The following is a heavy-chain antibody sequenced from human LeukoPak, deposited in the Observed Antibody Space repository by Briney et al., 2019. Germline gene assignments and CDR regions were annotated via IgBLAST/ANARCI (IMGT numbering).Heavy chain of an antibody. V-gene: IGHV1-2*02. CDR3: ARVPFSDSSGYYYNLGAFDI. D-gene: IGHD3-22*01. CDR2: INPNSGGT. J-gene: IGHJ3*02. CDR1: GYTFTGYY. Sequence: ASVKVSCKASGYTFTGYYMHWVRQAPGQGLEWMGWINPNSGGTNYAQKFQGRVTMTRDTSISTAYMELSRLRSDDTAVYYCARVPFSDSSGYYYNLGAFDIWGQGTMVTVSS.